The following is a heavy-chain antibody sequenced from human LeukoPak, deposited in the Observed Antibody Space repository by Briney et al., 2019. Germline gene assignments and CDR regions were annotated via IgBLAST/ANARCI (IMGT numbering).Heavy chain of an antibody. J-gene: IGHJ3*02. V-gene: IGHV4-34*01. CDR3: AREIVAGLGVSFDI. Sequence: SETLSLTCAVYGGSFSGYYWSWIRQTPGKGLEWIGEVNDSGGTNINPSLKSRVAISVDTSKNQFSLKLSSVTAADTAVYYCAREIVAGLGVSFDIWGQGTMVTVSS. CDR2: VNDSGGT. CDR1: GGSFSGYY. D-gene: IGHD5-12*01.